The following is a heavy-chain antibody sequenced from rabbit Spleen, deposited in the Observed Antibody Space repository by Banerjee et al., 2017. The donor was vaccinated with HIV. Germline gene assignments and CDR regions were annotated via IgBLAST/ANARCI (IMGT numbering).Heavy chain of an antibody. CDR1: GYSFSSVHW. V-gene: IGHV1S40*01. CDR3: ARDTSTSFSSYGMDL. D-gene: IGHD1-1*01. Sequence: QSLEVSGGDLVKPGASLTLTCTASGYSFSSVHWIYWVRQAPGKGLEWIGTIYAGSTVSTDYASWAKGRFTISKTSSTTVTLQMTSLTAADTATYFCARDTSTSFSSYGMDLWGPGTLVTVS. J-gene: IGHJ6*01. CDR2: IYAGSTVST.